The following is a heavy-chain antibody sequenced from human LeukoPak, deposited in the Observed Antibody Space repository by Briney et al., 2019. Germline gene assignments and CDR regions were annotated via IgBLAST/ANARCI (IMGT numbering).Heavy chain of an antibody. CDR1: AFTFTSYG. CDR3: AKDLWTKQNAPGYFDY. D-gene: IGHD1-1*01. CDR2: IRYDGSKQ. J-gene: IGHJ4*02. V-gene: IGHV3-30*02. Sequence: GGSLRLSCAVSAFTFTSYGMHWVRQAPGKGLEWVAFIRYDGSKQYYIDSVKGRFTVSGDNSKNTLYLQMNNLRAEDTAVYYCAKDLWTKQNAPGYFDYWGQGTLVTVSS.